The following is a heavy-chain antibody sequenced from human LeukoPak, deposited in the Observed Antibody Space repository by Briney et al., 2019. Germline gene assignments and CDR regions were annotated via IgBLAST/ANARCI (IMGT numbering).Heavy chain of an antibody. CDR3: ARDLYGYDSSGSSPLFDY. Sequence: GGSLRLSCAASGFSFSSYEMNWVRQAPGKGLEWVSYISSSGSTIYYADSVKGRFSISRDNAKNSLYLQMNRLRAEDTAVYYCARDLYGYDSSGSSPLFDYWGQGTLVTVSP. CDR2: ISSSGSTI. CDR1: GFSFSSYE. V-gene: IGHV3-48*03. J-gene: IGHJ4*02. D-gene: IGHD3-22*01.